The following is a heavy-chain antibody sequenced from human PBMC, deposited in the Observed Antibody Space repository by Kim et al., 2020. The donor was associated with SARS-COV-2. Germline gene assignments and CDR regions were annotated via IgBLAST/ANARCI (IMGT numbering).Heavy chain of an antibody. V-gene: IGHV1-2*02. D-gene: IGHD6-13*01. CDR3: ARGPGQQLGRQRWFDP. CDR2: INPNSGGT. Sequence: ASVKVSCKASGYTFTGYYMHWVRQAPGQGLEWMGWINPNSGGTNYAQKFQGRVTMTRDTSISTAYMELSRLRSDDTAVYYCARGPGQQLGRQRWFDPWGQGTLVTVSS. J-gene: IGHJ5*02. CDR1: GYTFTGYY.